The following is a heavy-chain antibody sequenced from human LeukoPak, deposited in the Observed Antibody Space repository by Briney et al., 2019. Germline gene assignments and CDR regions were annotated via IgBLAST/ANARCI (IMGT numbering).Heavy chain of an antibody. CDR1: GGSISTYY. CDR3: ARESRASDFDY. J-gene: IGHJ4*02. V-gene: IGHV4-59*01. CDR2: IYYSGST. Sequence: PSETLSLTCTVSGGSISTYYWSWIRQPPGKGLEWIGYIYYSGSTNYNPSLKSRVTISVDTSKNQFSLRLISVTSADTAVYYCARESRASDFDYWGQGILVTVSS.